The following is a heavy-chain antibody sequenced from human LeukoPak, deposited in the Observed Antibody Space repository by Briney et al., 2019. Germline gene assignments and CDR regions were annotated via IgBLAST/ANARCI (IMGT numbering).Heavy chain of an antibody. V-gene: IGHV4-34*01. J-gene: IGHJ4*02. D-gene: IGHD3-22*01. CDR3: ARGSSSGFDY. CDR1: GESFSGFY. CDR2: INHSGTT. Sequence: SETLSLTCAVYGESFSGFYWSWIRRPPGKGLEWIGEINHSGTTNYSPSLKGRVTISVDTSKNQFSLKLSSVTAADTAVYYCARGSSSGFDYWGQGTLVTVSS.